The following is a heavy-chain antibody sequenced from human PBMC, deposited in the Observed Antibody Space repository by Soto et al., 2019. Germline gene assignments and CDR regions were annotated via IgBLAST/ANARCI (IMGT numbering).Heavy chain of an antibody. V-gene: IGHV4-61*01. J-gene: IGHJ6*02. D-gene: IGHD3-9*01. Sequence: SETLSLTCTVSGGSVSSGSYYWSWIRQPPGKGLEWIGYIYYSGSTNYNPSLKSRVTISVDTSKNQFSLKLSSVTAADTAVYYCARDHRLRYFDWSSYYYYGMDVWGQGTTVTVSS. CDR1: GGSVSSGSYY. CDR2: IYYSGST. CDR3: ARDHRLRYFDWSSYYYYGMDV.